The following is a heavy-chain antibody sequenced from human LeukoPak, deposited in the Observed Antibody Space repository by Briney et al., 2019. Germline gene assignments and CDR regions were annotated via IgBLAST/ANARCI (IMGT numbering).Heavy chain of an antibody. CDR2: ISSSSSYI. D-gene: IGHD5-12*01. CDR1: GFTFSSYS. J-gene: IGHJ4*02. V-gene: IGHV3-21*01. CDR3: ARVRGYPYYFDY. Sequence: PGGSLRLFCAASGFTFSSYSMNWVRQAPGKGLEWVSSISSSSSYIYYADSVKGRFTISRDNAKNSLYLQMNSLRAEDTAVYYCARVRGYPYYFDYWGQGTLVTVSS.